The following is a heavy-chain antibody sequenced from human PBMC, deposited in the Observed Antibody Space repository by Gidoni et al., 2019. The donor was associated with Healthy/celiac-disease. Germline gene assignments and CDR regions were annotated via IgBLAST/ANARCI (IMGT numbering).Heavy chain of an antibody. CDR1: GFTFSEYY. Sequence: QVQLVESGGGLVKPGGSLRLSCAASGFTFSEYYMSWIRQAPGKGLEWVSYLLSSGSTIYYADSVKGRFTTSRDNAKNSLYLQMNSLRAEDTAVYYCARDGRLLRAFFDYWGQGTLVTVSS. CDR3: ARDGRLLRAFFDY. CDR2: LLSSGSTI. V-gene: IGHV3-11*01. D-gene: IGHD1-26*01. J-gene: IGHJ4*02.